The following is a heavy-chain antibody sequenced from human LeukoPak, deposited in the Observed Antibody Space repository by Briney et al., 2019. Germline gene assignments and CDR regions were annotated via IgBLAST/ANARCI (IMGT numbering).Heavy chain of an antibody. CDR3: ARSLPTRYSSGYIDY. J-gene: IGHJ4*02. CDR1: GFTFSDYY. V-gene: IGHV3-11*01. D-gene: IGHD6-19*01. CDR2: ISSSGSTI. Sequence: GGCLRLSCAASGFTFSDYYMSWIRQAPGKGLGWVSYISSSGSTIYYADSVKGRFTISRDNAKNSLYLQMNSLRAEDTAVYYCARSLPTRYSSGYIDYWGQGTLVTVSS.